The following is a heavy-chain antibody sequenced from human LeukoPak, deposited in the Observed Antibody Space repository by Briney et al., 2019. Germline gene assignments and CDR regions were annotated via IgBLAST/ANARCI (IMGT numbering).Heavy chain of an antibody. Sequence: GGSLRLSCAASGFTVSSNYMSWVRQAPGQGLEWVSVIYSGGSTYYADSVKGRFTISRDISENTVYLQMNSLRAEDTAVYYCARTYGDYVYILGYWGQGTLVTVSS. D-gene: IGHD4-17*01. CDR1: GFTVSSNY. J-gene: IGHJ4*02. CDR3: ARTYGDYVYILGY. V-gene: IGHV3-53*01. CDR2: IYSGGST.